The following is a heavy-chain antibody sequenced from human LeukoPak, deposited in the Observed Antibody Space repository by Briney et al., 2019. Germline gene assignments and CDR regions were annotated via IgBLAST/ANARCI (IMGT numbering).Heavy chain of an antibody. CDR3: ARDGGGSGSNDAFDI. CDR2: INPSGGST. Sequence: ASVTVSCKASGYTFTSYYMHWVRQAPGQGLEWMGIINPSGGSTSYAQKFQGRVTMTRDMSTSTVYMELSSLRSEDTAVYYCARDGGGSGSNDAFDIWGQGTMVTVSS. V-gene: IGHV1-46*01. D-gene: IGHD3-10*01. J-gene: IGHJ3*02. CDR1: GYTFTSYY.